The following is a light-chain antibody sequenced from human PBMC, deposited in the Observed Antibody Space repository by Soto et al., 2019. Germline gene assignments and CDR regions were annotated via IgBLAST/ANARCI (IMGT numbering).Light chain of an antibody. Sequence: EIVLTQSPGTLSFSPGERATVSCRASQTVSSSHLAWYQQKPGQAPRLLIFGASSRATGIPDRFSGSGSGTDFTITISRLEPEDFAVYFCQRYGSSPLTFGGGTKVDI. CDR3: QRYGSSPLT. CDR1: QTVSSSH. V-gene: IGKV3-20*01. CDR2: GAS. J-gene: IGKJ4*01.